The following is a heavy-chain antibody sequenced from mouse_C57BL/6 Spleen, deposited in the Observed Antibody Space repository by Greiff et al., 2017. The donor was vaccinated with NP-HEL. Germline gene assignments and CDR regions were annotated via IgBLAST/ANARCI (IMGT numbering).Heavy chain of an antibody. J-gene: IGHJ3*01. CDR1: GFNIKDYY. V-gene: IGHV14-1*01. D-gene: IGHD1-1*01. Sequence: EVQLQQSGAELVRPGASVKLSCTASGFNIKDYYMHWVKQRPEQGLEWIGRIDPEAGDTEYAPKFQGKATMTADTSSNTAYLQLSSLTSEDTAVYYCTTGYYYGSRGFAYWGQGTLVTVSA. CDR2: IDPEAGDT. CDR3: TTGYYYGSRGFAY.